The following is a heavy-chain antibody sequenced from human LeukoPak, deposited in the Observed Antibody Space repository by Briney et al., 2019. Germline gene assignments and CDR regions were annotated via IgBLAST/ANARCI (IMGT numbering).Heavy chain of an antibody. J-gene: IGHJ6*04. CDR2: ISSSSRTI. Sequence: GGSLRLSCAASGFTFSSFGMNWVRQAPGKGLEWVSYISSSSRTIYYADSVKGRFTISRDNAKNSLYLQMNSLRAEDTAVYYCAELGITMIGGVWGKGTTVTISS. CDR3: AELGITMIGGV. CDR1: GFTFSSFG. D-gene: IGHD3-10*02. V-gene: IGHV3-48*04.